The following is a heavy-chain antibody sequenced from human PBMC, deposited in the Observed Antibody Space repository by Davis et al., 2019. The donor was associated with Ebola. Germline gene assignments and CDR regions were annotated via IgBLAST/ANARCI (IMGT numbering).Heavy chain of an antibody. D-gene: IGHD5-12*01. V-gene: IGHV3-73*01. CDR1: GFTFSGSA. J-gene: IGHJ6*02. Sequence: GESLKISCAASGFTFSGSAMHWVRQASGKGLEWVGRIRSKANSYATAYAASVKGRFTISRDDSKNTAYLQMNSLKTEDTAVYYCARTTSGYDVNYYYYYGMDVWGQGTTVTVSS. CDR3: ARTTSGYDVNYYYYYGMDV. CDR2: IRSKANSYAT.